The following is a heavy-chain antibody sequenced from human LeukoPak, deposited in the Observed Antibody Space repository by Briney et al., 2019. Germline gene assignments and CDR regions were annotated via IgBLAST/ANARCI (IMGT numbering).Heavy chain of an antibody. CDR2: IIPIFGTA. V-gene: IGHV1-69*05. CDR1: GGTFSSYA. J-gene: IGHJ4*02. CDR3: ARGSRQWLVIDY. Sequence: GASVKVSCKASGGTFSSYAISWVRQAPGQGLEWMGGIIPIFGTANYAQKFQGRVTITTDESTSTAYMELSSLRSEDTAVYYCARGSRQWLVIDYWGQGTLVTVSS. D-gene: IGHD6-19*01.